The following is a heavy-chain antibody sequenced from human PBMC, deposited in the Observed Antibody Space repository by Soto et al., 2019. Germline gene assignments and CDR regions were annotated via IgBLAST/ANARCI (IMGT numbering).Heavy chain of an antibody. Sequence: GGYLRLSCAASGFTCSSDWVHWVRQAPGKGLRWVSRINSDGSSTSYADSVEGRFTISRDNAKNTLYLQMNSLRAEDTAIYYCARVQLRSTGWYPWGQGTPVTVSS. D-gene: IGHD6-19*01. CDR1: GFTCSSDW. J-gene: IGHJ5*02. V-gene: IGHV3-74*01. CDR3: ARVQLRSTGWYP. CDR2: INSDGSST.